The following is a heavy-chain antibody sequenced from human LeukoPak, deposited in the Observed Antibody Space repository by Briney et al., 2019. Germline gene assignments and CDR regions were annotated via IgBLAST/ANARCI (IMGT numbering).Heavy chain of an antibody. J-gene: IGHJ4*02. Sequence: PGGSLRLSCAASGFTFSSYGMNWVRQAPGKGLEWVTFIRYDGSTKYYADSVKGRFTISRDNSKNTLYLQMNSLRAEDTAVYYCARDKIVGATHFDYWGQGALVTVSS. V-gene: IGHV3-30*02. CDR1: GFTFSSYG. D-gene: IGHD1-26*01. CDR3: ARDKIVGATHFDY. CDR2: IRYDGSTK.